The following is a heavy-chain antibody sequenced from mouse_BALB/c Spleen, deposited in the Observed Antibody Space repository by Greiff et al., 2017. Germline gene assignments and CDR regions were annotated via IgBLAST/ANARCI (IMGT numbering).Heavy chain of an antibody. CDR2: SRNKANDYTT. CDR3: ARDAGDGYPFAY. D-gene: IGHD2-3*01. Sequence: EVMLVESGGGLVQPGGSLRLSCATSGFTFSDFYMEWVRQPPGKRLEWIAASRNKANDYTTEYSASVKGRFIVSRDTSQSILYLQMNALRPEDTAIYYCARDAGDGYPFAYWGQGTLVTVSA. V-gene: IGHV7-1*02. CDR1: GFTFSDFY. J-gene: IGHJ3*01.